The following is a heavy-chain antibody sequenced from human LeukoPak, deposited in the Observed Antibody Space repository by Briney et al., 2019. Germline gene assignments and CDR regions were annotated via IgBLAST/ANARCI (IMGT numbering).Heavy chain of an antibody. CDR3: ARMGSSDWYFDY. D-gene: IGHD6-19*01. CDR1: GYSFTSYW. V-gene: IGHV5-10-1*01. J-gene: IGHJ4*02. CDR2: IDPSDSYT. Sequence: GESLKISCKGSGYSFTSYWISWVRQMPGKGLDWMGRIDPSDSYTNYSPSFQGHVTISVDKSISTAYLQWSNLEASDTAMYYCARMGSSDWYFDYWGQGTLVTVS.